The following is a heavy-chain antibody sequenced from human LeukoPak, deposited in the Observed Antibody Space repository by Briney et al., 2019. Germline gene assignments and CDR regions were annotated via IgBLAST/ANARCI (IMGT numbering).Heavy chain of an antibody. J-gene: IGHJ3*02. CDR3: AKDMIVVVPAAMPTANAFDI. CDR1: AFTFSSFA. Sequence: GGSLRLSCAASAFTFSSFAMSWVRQAPGKGLEWVSTISGSGGRTYYAESVKGRFTISRDNSKNTLYLQMNSLRAEDTAVYYCAKDMIVVVPAAMPTANAFDIWGQGTMVTVSS. CDR2: ISGSGGRT. D-gene: IGHD2-2*01. V-gene: IGHV3-23*01.